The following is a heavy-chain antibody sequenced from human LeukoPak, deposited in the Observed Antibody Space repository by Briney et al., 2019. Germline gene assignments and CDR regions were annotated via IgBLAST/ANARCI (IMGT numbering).Heavy chain of an antibody. V-gene: IGHV3-48*04. J-gene: IGHJ4*02. CDR2: ISWNSGSI. D-gene: IGHD3-16*02. CDR3: ASEGQGSYLLRDY. Sequence: GGSLRLSCAASGFTFSTYSMNWVRQAPGKGLEWVSGISWNSGSIGYADSVKGRFTISRDNAKNSLYLQMNSLRAEDTAVYYCASEGQGSYLLRDYWGQGTLVTVSS. CDR1: GFTFSTYS.